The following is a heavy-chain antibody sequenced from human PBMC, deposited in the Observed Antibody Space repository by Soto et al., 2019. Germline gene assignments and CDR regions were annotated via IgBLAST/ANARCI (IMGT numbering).Heavy chain of an antibody. CDR3: ARDNNVLPGGYFDY. Sequence: QLQLQESGSGLVKPSQTLSLSCAVSGGSISSGGYSWSWIRQPPGKGLEWIGYVYRSGSTYYNPSLKTRVTISVDRSKNQFSLKLSSVTAADTAVYYCARDNNVLPGGYFDYWGQGTLVTVSS. J-gene: IGHJ4*02. CDR2: VYRSGST. CDR1: GGSISSGGYS. V-gene: IGHV4-30-2*01. D-gene: IGHD3-10*01.